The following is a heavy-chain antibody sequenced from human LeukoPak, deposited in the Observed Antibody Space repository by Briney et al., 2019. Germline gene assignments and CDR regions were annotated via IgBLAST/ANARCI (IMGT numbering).Heavy chain of an antibody. Sequence: GGSLRLSCAASGFTFSSYSMNWVRQAPGKGLEWVSYISSSSSNIYYADSVKGRFTISRDNAKDSLYLQMNSLRAEDTAVYYCARLRNPPDYWGQGTLVTVSS. CDR2: ISSSSSNI. V-gene: IGHV3-48*04. CDR3: ARLRNPPDY. CDR1: GFTFSSYS. D-gene: IGHD5-12*01. J-gene: IGHJ4*02.